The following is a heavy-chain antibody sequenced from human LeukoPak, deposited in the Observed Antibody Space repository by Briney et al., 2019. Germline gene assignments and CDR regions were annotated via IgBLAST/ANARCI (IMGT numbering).Heavy chain of an antibody. Sequence: GGSLRLSCAASGFSFSTYEMNWVRQAPGKGLEWVSYISSIGSTIYYADSVKGRFTISRDNSKNTLYLQMNSLRAEDTAVYYCAKAGTEITFGGVIVPGGDYWGQGTLVTVSS. D-gene: IGHD3-16*02. CDR2: ISSIGSTI. V-gene: IGHV3-48*03. CDR3: AKAGTEITFGGVIVPGGDY. CDR1: GFSFSTYE. J-gene: IGHJ4*02.